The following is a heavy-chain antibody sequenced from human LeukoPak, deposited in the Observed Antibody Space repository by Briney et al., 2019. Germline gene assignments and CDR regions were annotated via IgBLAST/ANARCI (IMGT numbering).Heavy chain of an antibody. CDR3: ARDSPTAYCSGGTCYFDY. D-gene: IGHD2-15*01. CDR1: GGSITSGSYY. J-gene: IGHJ4*02. CDR2: IYTSGST. V-gene: IGHV4-61*02. Sequence: SETLSLTCTVSGGSITSGSYYWSWIRQPAGKGLEWIGRIYTSGSTDYNPSLKSRVTISRDTSKNQFSLKVSSVTAADTAVYYCARDSPTAYCSGGTCYFDYWGQGTLVTVSS.